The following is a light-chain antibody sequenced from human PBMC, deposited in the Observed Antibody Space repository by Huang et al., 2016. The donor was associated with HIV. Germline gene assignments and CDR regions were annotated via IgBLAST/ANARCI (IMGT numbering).Light chain of an antibody. Sequence: EIVLTQSPGTLSLSPGERATLTCRASQSLTSSYLAWYQHKPGQAPRLLIYGASSRATGIADRFSGSGSGTDFTLTVRGLEPEYFAVYYCQQYGGSPWTFGQGTKVEIK. V-gene: IGKV3-20*01. CDR1: QSLTSSY. CDR2: GAS. CDR3: QQYGGSPWT. J-gene: IGKJ1*01.